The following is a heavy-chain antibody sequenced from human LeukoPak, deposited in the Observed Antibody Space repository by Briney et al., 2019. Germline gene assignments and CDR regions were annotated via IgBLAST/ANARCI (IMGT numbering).Heavy chain of an antibody. V-gene: IGHV1-18*01. Sequence: ASVKVSCTASGYTFTSYGISWVRQAPGQGLEWMGWISAYNGKTNYAQKLQGRVTMTTDTSTSTAYMELRSLRSDDTAVYYCASQYCSSNSCFHFDYWGQGTLVTVSS. J-gene: IGHJ4*02. D-gene: IGHD2-2*01. CDR1: GYTFTSYG. CDR3: ASQYCSSNSCFHFDY. CDR2: ISAYNGKT.